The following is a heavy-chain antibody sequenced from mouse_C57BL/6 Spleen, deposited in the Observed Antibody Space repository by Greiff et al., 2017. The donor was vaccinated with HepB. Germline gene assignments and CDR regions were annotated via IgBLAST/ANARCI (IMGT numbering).Heavy chain of an antibody. J-gene: IGHJ3*01. CDR1: GFTFSDYG. V-gene: IGHV5-17*01. D-gene: IGHD1-1*01. CDR3: ARNYGSPAWFAY. CDR2: ISSGSSTI. Sequence: EVQLVESGGGLVKPGGSLKLSCAASGFTFSDYGMHWVRQAPEKGLVWVAYISSGSSTIYYADTVKGRFTISRDNAKNTLFLQMTSMRSEDTAMYYCARNYGSPAWFAYWGQGTLVTVSA.